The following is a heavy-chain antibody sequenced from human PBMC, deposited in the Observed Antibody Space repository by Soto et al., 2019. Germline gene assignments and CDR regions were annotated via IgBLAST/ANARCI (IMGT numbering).Heavy chain of an antibody. CDR1: GDSISGGGYY. CDR2: VHYSGST. D-gene: IGHD6-13*01. Sequence: PSETLSLTCTVSGDSISGGGYYWSWIRHHPGKGLEWIGHVHYSGSTYYNPALKSRVTISVDTSKNQFSLKLSSVTAADTAVYKCARAQGSSGWFDPWGQGTPVTVS. V-gene: IGHV4-31*03. J-gene: IGHJ5*02. CDR3: ARAQGSSGWFDP.